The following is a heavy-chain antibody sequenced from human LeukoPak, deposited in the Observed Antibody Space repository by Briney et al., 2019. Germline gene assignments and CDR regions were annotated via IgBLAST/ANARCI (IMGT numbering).Heavy chain of an antibody. Sequence: SETLSLTCAVYGGSFSGNYWSWIRQPPGKGLEWIGEINHSGSTNYNPSLKSRVTISVDTSKNQFSLKLRSVTAADTAVYYCARSRSLYYYDKGPLQYWGQGTLVTVSS. J-gene: IGHJ4*02. D-gene: IGHD3-22*01. CDR2: INHSGST. V-gene: IGHV4-34*01. CDR1: GGSFSGNY. CDR3: ARSRSLYYYDKGPLQY.